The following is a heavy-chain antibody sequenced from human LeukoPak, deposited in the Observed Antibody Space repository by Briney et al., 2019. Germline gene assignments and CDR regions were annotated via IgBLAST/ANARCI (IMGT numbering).Heavy chain of an antibody. V-gene: IGHV1-69*13. CDR3: ASPGYSSGWVFDY. J-gene: IGHJ4*02. CDR1: GYTLTELS. CDR2: IIPIFGTA. D-gene: IGHD6-19*01. Sequence: ASVKVSCKVSGYTLTELSMHWVRQAPGQGLEWMGGIIPIFGTANYAQKFQGRVTITADESTSTAYTELSSLRSEDTAVYYCASPGYSSGWVFDYWGQGTLVTVSS.